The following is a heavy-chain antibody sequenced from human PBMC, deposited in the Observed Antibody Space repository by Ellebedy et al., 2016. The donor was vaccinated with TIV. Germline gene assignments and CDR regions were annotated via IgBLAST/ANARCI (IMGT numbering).Heavy chain of an antibody. Sequence: GESLKISCAASGFTFSVYGINWVRQAPGKGLEWVSLSSANGDTFYADSVEGRFTVSRDNSKNTLHLQMNSLRVEDTARYYCAKGVYETWGQGTQVTVSS. D-gene: IGHD2-8*01. CDR3: AKGVYET. CDR1: GFTFSVYG. J-gene: IGHJ5*02. V-gene: IGHV3-23*01. CDR2: SSANGDT.